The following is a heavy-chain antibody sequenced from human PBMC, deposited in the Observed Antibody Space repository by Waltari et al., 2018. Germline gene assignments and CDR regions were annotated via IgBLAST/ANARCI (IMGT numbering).Heavy chain of an antibody. J-gene: IGHJ5*02. CDR1: GVTFSSSG. CDR2: IWYDGSNK. D-gene: IGHD6-13*01. Sequence: QVQLVESGGGVVQPGRSLRRSCAASGVTFSSSGMHWVSPAQGKGLEWGAVIWYDGSNKYYADSVKGRFTISRDNSKNTLYLQMNSLRAEDTAVYYCARGLSYSSPHNWFDPWGQGTLVTVSS. V-gene: IGHV3-33*01. CDR3: ARGLSYSSPHNWFDP.